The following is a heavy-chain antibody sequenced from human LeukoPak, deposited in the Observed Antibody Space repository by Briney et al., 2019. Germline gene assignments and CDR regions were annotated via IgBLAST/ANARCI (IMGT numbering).Heavy chain of an antibody. CDR1: GGSISTTNYY. V-gene: IGHV4-39*01. J-gene: IGHJ5*02. Sequence: SETLSLTCTVSGGSISTTNYYWGWIRQPPGRDLEWIGSIYSSGNTYYNPSLESRVTISVDTSKNQLSLKLTSATAADTSVYYCSRHSGLRSPFDPWGQGTLVTVSS. CDR3: SRHSGLRSPFDP. CDR2: IYSSGNT. D-gene: IGHD3-3*01.